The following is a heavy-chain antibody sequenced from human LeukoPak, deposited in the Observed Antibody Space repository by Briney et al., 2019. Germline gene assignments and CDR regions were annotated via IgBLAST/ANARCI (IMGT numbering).Heavy chain of an antibody. CDR2: ISGSGGST. V-gene: IGHV3-23*01. J-gene: IGHJ4*02. Sequence: GGPLRLSCAASGFTFSSYAMSWVRQAPGKGLEWVSAISGSGGSTYYADSVKGRFTISRDNSKNTLYLQMNSLRAEDTAVYYCARSPRSLIPYYYDSSGYYPDYWGQGTLVTVSS. CDR1: GFTFSSYA. D-gene: IGHD3-22*01. CDR3: ARSPRSLIPYYYDSSGYYPDY.